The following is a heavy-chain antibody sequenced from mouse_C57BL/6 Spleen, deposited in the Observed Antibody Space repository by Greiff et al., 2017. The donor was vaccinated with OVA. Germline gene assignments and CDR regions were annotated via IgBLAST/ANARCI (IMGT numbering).Heavy chain of an antibody. CDR2: IDPSDSYT. CDR3: ARGYFDV. CDR1: GYTFTSYW. J-gene: IGHJ1*03. V-gene: IGHV1-69*01. Sequence: QVQLQQPGAELVMPGASVKLSCKASGYTFTSYWMHWVKPRPGHGLEWIGEIDPSDSYTNSNQKFKGKSTLPVDKSSSTAYRQLRSQTSEGSAVYYCARGYFDVWGTGTTVTVSS.